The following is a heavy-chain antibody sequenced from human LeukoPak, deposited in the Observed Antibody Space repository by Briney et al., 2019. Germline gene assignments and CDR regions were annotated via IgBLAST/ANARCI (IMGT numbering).Heavy chain of an antibody. V-gene: IGHV1-3*01. CDR2: INAGNGNT. CDR1: GYIFTTYA. J-gene: IGHJ5*02. CDR3: ARERAPSWFDP. Sequence: ASVTVSRKASGYIFTTYAMHWVRQAPGQRLEWMGWINAGNGNTKYSQNFQGRVTITRDTSASTAYMELSSLRSEDTAVYYCARERAPSWFDPWGQGTLVTVSS.